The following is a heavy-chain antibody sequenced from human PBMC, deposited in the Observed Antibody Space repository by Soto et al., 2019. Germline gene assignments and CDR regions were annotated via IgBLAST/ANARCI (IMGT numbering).Heavy chain of an antibody. J-gene: IGHJ4*02. D-gene: IGHD2-15*01. Sequence: GTSVKVSCRPSGYPFTSYGISWVRQAPVQVLEWMGWISADNGNTNYAQKLQGGVTMTTDTSTSTGYMELRSLRSDDTAVYYCARDRVVVVAATGLFDYWGQGTLVTVSS. CDR1: GYPFTSYG. CDR3: ARDRVVVVAATGLFDY. V-gene: IGHV1-18*04. CDR2: ISADNGNT.